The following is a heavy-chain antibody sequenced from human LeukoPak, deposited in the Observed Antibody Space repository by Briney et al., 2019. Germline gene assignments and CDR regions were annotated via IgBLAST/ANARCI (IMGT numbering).Heavy chain of an antibody. D-gene: IGHD3-10*01. Sequence: GSLSLSCAASGFTFSDYYMSWIRQAPGKGLEWVSYISSSGTTIYYADSVKGRFTISRDNAKNSLYLQMNSLRAEDTAVYYCARGKDMVRGVIITSGLIDYWGQGTLVTVSS. V-gene: IGHV3-11*01. CDR1: GFTFSDYY. CDR2: ISSSGTTI. J-gene: IGHJ4*02. CDR3: ARGKDMVRGVIITSGLIDY.